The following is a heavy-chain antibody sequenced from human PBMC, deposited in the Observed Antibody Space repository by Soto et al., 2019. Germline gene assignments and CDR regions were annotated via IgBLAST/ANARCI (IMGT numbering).Heavy chain of an antibody. Sequence: QVQLVQSGAEVKHPGSSVQVSCKASGDTFSSYAISWVRQAPGQGLEWMGGIIPIFGTANYAQKFQGRVTITADESTRTAYMELSSLRSADTAVYYCARDGRGDRSSASAMDVWGQGTKVTVSS. V-gene: IGHV1-69*01. D-gene: IGHD3-22*01. CDR3: ARDGRGDRSSASAMDV. J-gene: IGHJ6*02. CDR1: GDTFSSYA. CDR2: IIPIFGTA.